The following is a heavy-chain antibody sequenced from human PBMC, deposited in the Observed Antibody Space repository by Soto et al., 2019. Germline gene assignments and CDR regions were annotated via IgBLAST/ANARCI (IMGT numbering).Heavy chain of an antibody. CDR1: GFTFSDFA. CDR2: LDGAGGST. V-gene: IGHV3-23*01. CDR3: AAPRDEYGSGVSWFTYVMDI. Sequence: GSLRLSCLASGFTFSDFAMTWVRHVPGRGLEWVASLDGAGGSTYYAESVRGRFSISRDNSQNTLFLQMKRLTVDDTAIYYCAAPRDEYGSGVSWFTYVMDIWGQGTTVT. D-gene: IGHD3-10*01. J-gene: IGHJ6*02.